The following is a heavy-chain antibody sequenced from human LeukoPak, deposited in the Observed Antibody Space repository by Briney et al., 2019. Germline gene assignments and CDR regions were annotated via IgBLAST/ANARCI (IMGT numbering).Heavy chain of an antibody. CDR3: AKDNRRHYTSGPNPDSLH. J-gene: IGHJ4*02. V-gene: IGHV3-33*03. Sequence: GGSLRLSCAASGISFRSYGMHWVRQAPGKGLEWVTFIWYDASNKYYAESVKGRFTISRDNAKNSLYLQMNSLRVEDTAFYYCAKDNRRHYTSGPNPDSLHWGQGALVTVSS. D-gene: IGHD6-19*01. CDR1: GISFRSYG. CDR2: IWYDASNK.